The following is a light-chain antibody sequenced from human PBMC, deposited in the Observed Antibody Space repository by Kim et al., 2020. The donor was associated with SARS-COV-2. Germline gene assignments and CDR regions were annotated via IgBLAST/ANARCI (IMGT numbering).Light chain of an antibody. V-gene: IGKV1-39*01. Sequence: DIQMTQSPSSLSASVGDRVTITCRASQNIITYLVWYQQQPGKVPNVLIYGASNLQSGVPLRFSGSGSGTDFTLTINSLQPEDCGTYYCQQSYTTPWTFGQGTKGDIK. CDR2: GAS. CDR1: QNIITY. J-gene: IGKJ1*01. CDR3: QQSYTTPWT.